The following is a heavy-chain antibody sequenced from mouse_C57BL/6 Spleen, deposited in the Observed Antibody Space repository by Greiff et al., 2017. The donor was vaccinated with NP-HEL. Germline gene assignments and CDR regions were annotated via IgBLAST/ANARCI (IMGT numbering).Heavy chain of an antibody. Sequence: VQLQQPGAELVRPGSSVKLSCKASGYTFTSYWMHWVKQRPIQGLEWIGNIDPSDSETHYNQKFKDKATLTVDKSSSTAYMQLSSLTSEDSAVYYCASGPYYAEAMDYWGQGTSVTVSS. CDR3: ASGPYYAEAMDY. CDR2: IDPSDSET. J-gene: IGHJ4*01. D-gene: IGHD1-1*01. CDR1: GYTFTSYW. V-gene: IGHV1-52*01.